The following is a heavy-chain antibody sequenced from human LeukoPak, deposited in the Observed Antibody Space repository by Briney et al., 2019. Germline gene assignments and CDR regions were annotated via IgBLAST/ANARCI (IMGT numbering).Heavy chain of an antibody. CDR3: NIVKGDISGTMGYYYGRDV. J-gene: IGHJ6*04. Sequence: GSLRLSCAASGFIFKTYEMNWVRQAPGKGLEWVGRIKSKTDGGTTDYAAPVKGRFTISRDDSKDTLYLQMHSLKTEDTAVYYCNIVKGDISGTMGYYYGRDVWGKGTTVTVSS. CDR2: IKSKTDGGTT. D-gene: IGHD1-20*01. CDR1: GFIFKTYE. V-gene: IGHV3-15*01.